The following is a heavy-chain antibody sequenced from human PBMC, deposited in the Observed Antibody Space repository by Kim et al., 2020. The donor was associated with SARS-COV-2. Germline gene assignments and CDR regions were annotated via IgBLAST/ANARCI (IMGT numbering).Heavy chain of an antibody. J-gene: IGHJ2*01. CDR1: GFTFSSYA. V-gene: IGHV3-23*01. CDR2: ISDSGGRK. D-gene: IGHD1-1*01. CDR3: AKVDWNRWYFDL. Sequence: GGSLRLSCAASGFTFSSYAMSWVRQAPGKGLEWVSTISDSGGRKYYADSVKGRFTISRDNSKNTLYLQMNSLRAEDTAVYYCAKVDWNRWYFDLWGRGTLVTVSS.